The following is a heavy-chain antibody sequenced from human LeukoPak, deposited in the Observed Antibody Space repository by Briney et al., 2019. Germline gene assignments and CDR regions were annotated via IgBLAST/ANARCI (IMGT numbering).Heavy chain of an antibody. J-gene: IGHJ1*01. CDR2: ISWNSGII. D-gene: IGHD3-22*01. CDR3: AKAPPYYSDSSGYFQH. Sequence: GRSLRLSCAASGFTFDDSAMHWVRQVPGKGLEWVSGISWNSGIIDYADSVKGRFTISRDNAKNSLYLQMNNLRPDDTAFYCCAKAPPYYSDSSGYFQHWGQGTLVTVSS. CDR1: GFTFDDSA. V-gene: IGHV3-9*01.